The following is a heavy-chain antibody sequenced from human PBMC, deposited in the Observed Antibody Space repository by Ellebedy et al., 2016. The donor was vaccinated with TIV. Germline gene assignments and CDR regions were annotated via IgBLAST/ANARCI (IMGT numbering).Heavy chain of an antibody. CDR1: GGSISSSSYY. V-gene: IGHV4-39*01. CDR2: IYFIGST. CDR3: ARRQDIVLMVYANRAFDY. Sequence: SETLSLXCTVSGGSISSSSYYWGWIRQPPGKGLDWIGSIYFIGSTYYNPSLKSRVTISVDTSKNQFSLKLSSVTAADTAVYYCARRQDIVLMVYANRAFDYWGQGTLVTVSS. D-gene: IGHD2-8*01. J-gene: IGHJ4*02.